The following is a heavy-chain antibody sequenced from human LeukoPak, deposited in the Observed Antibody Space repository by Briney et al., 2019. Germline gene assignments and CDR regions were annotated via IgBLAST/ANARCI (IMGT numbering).Heavy chain of an antibody. CDR1: W. V-gene: IGHV3-7*03. CDR2: IKQDGSEK. CDR3: ARDLVELPGY. D-gene: IGHD1-26*01. Sequence: WXXWVRQAPGKGLEWVANIKQDGSEKYYVDSVKGRFTISRDNAKNSLYLQMNSLRAEDTAVYYCARDLVELPGYWGQGTLVTVSS. J-gene: IGHJ4*02.